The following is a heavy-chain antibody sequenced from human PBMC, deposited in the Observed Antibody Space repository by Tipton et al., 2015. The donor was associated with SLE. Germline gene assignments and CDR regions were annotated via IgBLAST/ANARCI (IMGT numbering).Heavy chain of an antibody. D-gene: IGHD3-22*01. Sequence: TLSLTCPVSGGSISSSSYYWGWIRQPPGKGLEWIGSVYYSGSTYYTPSLKSRVTISVDTSKNQFSLKLSSVTAADTAVYYCARDTHSSVYPHAFDIWGQGTTGTVSS. CDR3: ARDTHSSVYPHAFDI. CDR2: VYYSGST. V-gene: IGHV4-39*02. CDR1: GGSISSSSYY. J-gene: IGHJ3*02.